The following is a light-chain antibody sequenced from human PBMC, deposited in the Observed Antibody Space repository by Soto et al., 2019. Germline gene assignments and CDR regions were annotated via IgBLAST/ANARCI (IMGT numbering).Light chain of an antibody. CDR3: GTWDSRLSADV. CDR2: ENN. CDR1: SSNIGNNY. V-gene: IGLV1-51*02. Sequence: QSVLTQPPSVSAAPGQKVTISCSGSSSNIGNNYVSWYQQLPGTAPKLLIYENNKRPSGIPDRFSGSKSGTSATLGITGLQTGDEADYYCGTWDSRLSADVFGTGTTLTVL. J-gene: IGLJ1*01.